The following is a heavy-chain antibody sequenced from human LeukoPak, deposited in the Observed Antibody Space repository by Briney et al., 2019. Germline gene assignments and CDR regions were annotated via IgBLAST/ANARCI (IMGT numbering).Heavy chain of an antibody. V-gene: IGHV1-8*03. J-gene: IGHJ4*02. D-gene: IGHD6-19*01. Sequence: GASVKVSCKASGYTFTSYDINWVRQATGQGLEWMGWMNPNSGNTGYAQKFQGRVTITRNTSIRTAYMELSSLRSEDTAVYYCARASIGSGWYYFDYWGQGTLVTVSS. CDR1: GYTFTSYD. CDR3: ARASIGSGWYYFDY. CDR2: MNPNSGNT.